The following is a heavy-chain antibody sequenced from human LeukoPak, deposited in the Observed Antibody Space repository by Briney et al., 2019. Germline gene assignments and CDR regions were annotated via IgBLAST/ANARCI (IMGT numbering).Heavy chain of an antibody. Sequence: GASVKVSCKASGYTFTNYDINWVRQAPGQGLEWMGWMNSNTGNTGYAQKFQGRVTMTRDTSITTAYMELSSLKSEDTAVYYCAGGFPYSSGWPGDWGQGTLVTVSS. J-gene: IGHJ4*02. V-gene: IGHV1-8*01. CDR2: MNSNTGNT. CDR3: AGGFPYSSGWPGD. CDR1: GYTFTNYD. D-gene: IGHD6-19*01.